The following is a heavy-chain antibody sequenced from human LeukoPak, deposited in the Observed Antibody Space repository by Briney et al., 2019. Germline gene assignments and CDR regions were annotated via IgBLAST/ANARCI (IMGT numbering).Heavy chain of an antibody. Sequence: SVKVSCKASGGTFSSYAISWVRQAPGQGLEWMGGIIPIFGTANYAQKFQGRVTITTDESTSTACMELSSLRSEDTAVYYCARGVRVTTPAYYFDYWGQGTLVTVSS. CDR1: GGTFSSYA. CDR3: ARGVRVTTPAYYFDY. D-gene: IGHD4-17*01. J-gene: IGHJ4*02. CDR2: IIPIFGTA. V-gene: IGHV1-69*05.